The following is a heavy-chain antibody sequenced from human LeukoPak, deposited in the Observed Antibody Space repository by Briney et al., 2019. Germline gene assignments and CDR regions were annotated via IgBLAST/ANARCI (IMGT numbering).Heavy chain of an antibody. Sequence: PSETLSLTCTVSGGSISSSSYYWGWIRQPPGKGLEWIGSIYYSGSTYYNPSLKSRVTISVDTPKNQFSLKLSSVTAADTAVYYCARESEGSSWDYWGQGTLVTVSS. D-gene: IGHD6-13*01. CDR2: IYYSGST. CDR3: ARESEGSSWDY. J-gene: IGHJ4*02. V-gene: IGHV4-39*07. CDR1: GGSISSSSYY.